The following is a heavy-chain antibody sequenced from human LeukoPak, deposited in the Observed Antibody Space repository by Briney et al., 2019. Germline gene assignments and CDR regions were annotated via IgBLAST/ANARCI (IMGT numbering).Heavy chain of an antibody. CDR3: SIWPGYSYGSPRGFYC. Sequence: SETLSLTCAVYGGSFSGYYWSWIRQPPGKGLEWIGEINHSGSTNYNASLKSRVTISVHPSKNQFSLMLSSVTAADTAVYYCSIWPGYSYGSPRGFYCWGQGTLVSVSS. J-gene: IGHJ4*02. D-gene: IGHD5-18*01. V-gene: IGHV4-34*01. CDR2: INHSGST. CDR1: GGSFSGYY.